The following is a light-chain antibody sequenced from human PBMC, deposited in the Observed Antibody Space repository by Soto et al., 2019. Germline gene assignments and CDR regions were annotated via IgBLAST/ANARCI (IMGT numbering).Light chain of an antibody. J-gene: IGKJ1*01. V-gene: IGKV1-39*01. CDR2: AAS. Sequence: DIQVTQSPSSLSASVGDRVTITCRASQSINSYLNWYQQKPGKAPKLLIYAASNLQSGVPSRFGGSGSGTDFTLTISSLQPEDFATYYCQQSYTTPVTFGQGTKVEIK. CDR1: QSINSY. CDR3: QQSYTTPVT.